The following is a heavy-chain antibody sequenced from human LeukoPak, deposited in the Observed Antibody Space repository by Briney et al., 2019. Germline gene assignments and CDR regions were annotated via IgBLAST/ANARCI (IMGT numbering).Heavy chain of an antibody. CDR1: GFIFSSFW. D-gene: IGHD2-15*01. CDR2: IKPDGSEK. Sequence: GGSLRLSCAASGFIFSSFWVGWVRQAPGKGLEWVANIKPDGSEKYYVDSVRGRFTISRDNAKNSLYLQMNSLRAEDTAIYYCARDLSGPSVYWGQGTLVTVSS. V-gene: IGHV3-7*01. CDR3: ARDLSGPSVY. J-gene: IGHJ4*02.